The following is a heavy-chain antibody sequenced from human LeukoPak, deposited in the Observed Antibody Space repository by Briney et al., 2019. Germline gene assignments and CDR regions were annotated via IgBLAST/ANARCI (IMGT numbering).Heavy chain of an antibody. V-gene: IGHV3-23*01. J-gene: IGHJ5*02. Sequence: EGSLRLSCAASGFTFSSYAMSWVRQAPGKGLEWVSAISGSGGSTYYADSVKGRFTISRDNSKNTLYLQMNSLRAEDTAVYYCAKVSAHYYYDSSGYYYNWFDPWGQGTLVTVSS. CDR1: GFTFSSYA. CDR2: ISGSGGST. D-gene: IGHD3-22*01. CDR3: AKVSAHYYYDSSGYYYNWFDP.